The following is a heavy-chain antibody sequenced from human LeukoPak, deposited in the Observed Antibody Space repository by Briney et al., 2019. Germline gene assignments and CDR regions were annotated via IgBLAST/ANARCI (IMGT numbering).Heavy chain of an antibody. CDR3: ATKQWLAPPPDS. CDR2: INTDGTVT. CDR1: GFTFSKYW. V-gene: IGHV3-74*01. D-gene: IGHD6-19*01. J-gene: IGHJ4*02. Sequence: GGALRLSCAASGFTFSKYWMLWVRQATGKGLESVSRINTDGTVTTYADSVKGRFTVSRDNADNTMFLQMNSVRDEDTAVYYCATKQWLAPPPDSRGQGTPVTVSS.